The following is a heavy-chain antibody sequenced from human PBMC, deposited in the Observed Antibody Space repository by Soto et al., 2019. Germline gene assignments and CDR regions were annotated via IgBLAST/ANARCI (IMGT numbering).Heavy chain of an antibody. CDR2: IIPILGIA. V-gene: IGHV1-69*10. D-gene: IGHD3-10*01. Sequence: ASVKVSCKASGGTFSSYAISWVRQAPGQGLEWMGGIIPILGIANYAQKFQGRVTLTADKSTSTAYMELSSLRSEDTAVYYCARDSDFWSGYYYYGSGSIGGYFDHWGQGTLVTVSS. CDR3: ARDSDFWSGYYYYGSGSIGGYFDH. J-gene: IGHJ4*02. CDR1: GGTFSSYA.